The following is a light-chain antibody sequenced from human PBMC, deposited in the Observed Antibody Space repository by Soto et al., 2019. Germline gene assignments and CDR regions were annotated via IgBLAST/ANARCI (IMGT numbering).Light chain of an antibody. CDR1: QSISSY. V-gene: IGKV1-39*01. CDR3: QQSYSTPCT. Sequence: DIQMTQSPSSLSAFVGDSVTITCRASQSISSYLNWYQQKPGKAPRLLIYGASSLQSGVPSRFSGSGSGTDFTLTISSLQPEDFATYHCQQSYSTPCTFGQGTKVEIK. J-gene: IGKJ1*01. CDR2: GAS.